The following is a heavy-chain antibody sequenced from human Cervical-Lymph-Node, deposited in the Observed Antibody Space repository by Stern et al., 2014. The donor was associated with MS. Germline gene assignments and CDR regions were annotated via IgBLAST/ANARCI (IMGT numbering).Heavy chain of an antibody. J-gene: IGHJ4*02. CDR2: INPNSDAT. V-gene: IGHV1-2*06. Sequence: QVQLVQSGAELKKPGASVTLSCNASGYNFTAYDMNWVRQAPGQGLEWMGQINPNSDATTYQHQIEGMVPITKNTSIKTTTMEMSSLRSDDTAVYCCATVGTSDYWGQGTLVTVSS. CDR1: GYNFTAYD. CDR3: ATVGTSDY.